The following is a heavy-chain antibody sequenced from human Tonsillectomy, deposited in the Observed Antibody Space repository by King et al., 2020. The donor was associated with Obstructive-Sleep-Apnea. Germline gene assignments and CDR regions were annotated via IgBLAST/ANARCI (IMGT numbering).Heavy chain of an antibody. J-gene: IGHJ4*02. Sequence: VQLVESGGGLVKPGGSLRLSCAASGFTFNKAWMSWVRQAPGKGLEWVGRIKRKTEDGRTDYAAPVNGRFTILRDDSKNTLYLHMNGLIIEDTAVYYCSTRLGYWGQGTLVTVSS. D-gene: IGHD5/OR15-5a*01. V-gene: IGHV3-15*01. CDR1: GFTFNKAW. CDR2: IKRKTEDGRT. CDR3: STRLGY.